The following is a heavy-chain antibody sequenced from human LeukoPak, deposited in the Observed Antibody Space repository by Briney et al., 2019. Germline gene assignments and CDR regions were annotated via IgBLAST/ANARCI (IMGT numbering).Heavy chain of an antibody. D-gene: IGHD6-13*01. CDR3: ARYSSSWKGVAYYFDY. J-gene: IGHJ4*02. V-gene: IGHV6-1*01. Sequence: SQTLSLTCAISGDSVSSNSAAWNWIRQSPSRGLEWLGRTYYRSRWYNDYAVSVKSRITINPDTSKNQFSLQLNSVTPEDTAVYYCARYSSSWKGVAYYFDYWGQGTLVTVSS. CDR1: GDSVSSNSAA. CDR2: TYYRSRWYN.